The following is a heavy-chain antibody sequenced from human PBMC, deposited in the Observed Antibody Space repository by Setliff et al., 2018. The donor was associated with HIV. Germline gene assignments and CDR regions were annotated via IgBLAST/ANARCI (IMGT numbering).Heavy chain of an antibody. V-gene: IGHV1-8*02. CDR3: ARENYYDQKGAFDI. CDR2: MNPNSGNT. CDR1: GYTFTSYD. Sequence: ASVKVSCKASGYTFTSYDINWVRQATGQGLEWMGWMNPNSGNTGYAQKFQGRVTMTRNTSINTAYMELSSLRSQDTAVYYCARENYYDQKGAFDIWGQGTMVTVSS. D-gene: IGHD3-22*01. J-gene: IGHJ3*02.